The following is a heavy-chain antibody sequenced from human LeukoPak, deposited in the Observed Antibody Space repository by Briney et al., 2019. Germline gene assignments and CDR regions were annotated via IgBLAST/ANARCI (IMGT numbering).Heavy chain of an antibody. CDR2: IYSGAST. D-gene: IGHD3-22*01. CDR3: ARDYYDSSGVQTGDY. J-gene: IGHJ4*02. CDR1: GFTVSSNY. V-gene: IGHV3-53*01. Sequence: GGSLRLSCAASGFTVSSNYMSWVRQAPGKGLEWVSVIYSGASTYYADSVKGRFTISRDNSKNTLYLQMNSLRAEDTAVYYCARDYYDSSGVQTGDYWGQGTLVTVSS.